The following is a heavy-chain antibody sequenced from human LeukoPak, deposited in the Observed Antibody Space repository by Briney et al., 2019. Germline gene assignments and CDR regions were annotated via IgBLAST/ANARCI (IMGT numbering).Heavy chain of an antibody. CDR3: STATYSSGYHYFES. CDR2: ISHSGTPT. CDR1: KFTFGAYS. V-gene: IGHV3-21*01. Sequence: NTGGPLRLSCAASKFTFGAYSMNWVRQAPGEGLEWVSSISHSGTPTYYADSVRGRFTISRDNAKNSLYLQMNTLRAEDTAVYFCSTATYSSGYHYFESWGQGTLVTVSS. J-gene: IGHJ4*02. D-gene: IGHD5-18*01.